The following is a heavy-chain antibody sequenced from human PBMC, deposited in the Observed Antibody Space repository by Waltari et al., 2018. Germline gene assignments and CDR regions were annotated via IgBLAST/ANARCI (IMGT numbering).Heavy chain of an antibody. V-gene: IGHV4-39*07. CDR2: IYYSGST. CDR3: AREYSSSWYYFDY. Sequence: QLQLQESGPGLVKPSETLSLTCTVSGGSISSSSYNWGRIRQPPGKGLEWIGSIYYSGSTYYNPSLKSRVTISVDTSKNQFSLKLSSVTAADTAVYYCAREYSSSWYYFDYWGQGTLVTVSS. J-gene: IGHJ4*02. CDR1: GGSISSSSYN. D-gene: IGHD6-13*01.